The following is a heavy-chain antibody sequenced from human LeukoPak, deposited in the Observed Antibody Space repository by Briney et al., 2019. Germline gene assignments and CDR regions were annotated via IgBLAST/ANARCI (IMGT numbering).Heavy chain of an antibody. J-gene: IGHJ4*02. CDR3: AREYNGYYYDSSGYYDY. CDR1: GFTVSSNY. Sequence: GGSLRLSCAASGFTVSSNYMSWVRQAPGKGLEWVSVIYSGGSTYYADPVKGRFTISRDNSKNTLYLQMNSLRAEDTAVYYCAREYNGYYYDSSGYYDYWGQGTPVTVSS. CDR2: IYSGGST. D-gene: IGHD3-22*01. V-gene: IGHV3-66*02.